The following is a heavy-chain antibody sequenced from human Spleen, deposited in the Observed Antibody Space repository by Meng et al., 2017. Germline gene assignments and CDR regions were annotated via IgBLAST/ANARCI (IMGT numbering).Heavy chain of an antibody. D-gene: IGHD2-15*01. CDR3: ACSGSSCYSLLVSPP. V-gene: IGHV4-34*01. CDR1: GGSFSGYY. CDR2: INHRGST. J-gene: IGHJ5*02. Sequence: QVQLQQWGAGLLKPSETLSLTCAVYGGSFSGYYWSWIRQPPGKGLEWIGEINHRGSTKYNPSLKSRVTISVDTSKNQFSLKLTSVTAADSAVYYCACSGSSCYSLLVSPPWGQGTLVTVSS.